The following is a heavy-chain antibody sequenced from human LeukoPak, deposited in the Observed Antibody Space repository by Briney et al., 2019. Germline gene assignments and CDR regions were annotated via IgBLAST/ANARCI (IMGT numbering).Heavy chain of an antibody. CDR1: GFTFNNYA. V-gene: IGHV3-23*01. Sequence: GGSLRLSCAASGFTFNNYAMVWVRQGPGKGLEWVSAIRGSGDGKYYADSVKGRFTISRDNSKNMLYLQMNSLRDDDTAVYYCGKDPNGNYVGAFSFQRWGQGTLVTVSS. CDR2: IRGSGDGK. CDR3: GKDPNGNYVGAFSFQR. D-gene: IGHD4-17*01. J-gene: IGHJ1*01.